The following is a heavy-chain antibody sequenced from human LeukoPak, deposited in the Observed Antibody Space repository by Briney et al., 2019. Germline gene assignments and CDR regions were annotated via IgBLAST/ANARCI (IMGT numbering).Heavy chain of an antibody. V-gene: IGHV3-30-3*01. CDR1: GFTFSSYA. D-gene: IGHD3-22*01. J-gene: IGHJ4*02. Sequence: GRSLRLSCAASGFTFSSYAMHWVRQAPGKGLEWVAVISYDGSNKYYADSVKGRFTISRDNSKNTLYLQMNSLRAEDTAVYYCARLITHPSRRAGSRGYPGIDYWGQGTLVTVSS. CDR2: ISYDGSNK. CDR3: ARLITHPSRRAGSRGYPGIDY.